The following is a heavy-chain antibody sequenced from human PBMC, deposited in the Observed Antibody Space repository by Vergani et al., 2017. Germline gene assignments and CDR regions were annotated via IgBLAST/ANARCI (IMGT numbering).Heavy chain of an antibody. CDR2: IKHSGST. J-gene: IGHJ4*02. CDR1: SCSFSAYS. CDR3: ARGGSKVAASGTTDY. Sequence: QVQLQQWGAGLLQPSETLSLPSAFSSCSFSAYSWIWFRQPPGKGLVLFLEIKHSGSTNYNPSRKSRVTISVDTSKNQFSLKLSSVYAAETAVYYCARGGSKVAASGTTDYWGQGTLVTVSS. D-gene: IGHD6-13*01. V-gene: IGHV4-34*01.